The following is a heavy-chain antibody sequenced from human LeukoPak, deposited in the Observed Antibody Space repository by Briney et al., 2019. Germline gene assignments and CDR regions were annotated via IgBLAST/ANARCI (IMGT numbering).Heavy chain of an antibody. J-gene: IGHJ4*02. V-gene: IGHV4-34*01. CDR1: GGSFSGYY. Sequence: PSETLSLTCAVYGGSFSGYYWSWIRQPPGKGLEWIGEINHSGSTNYNPSLESRVTISVDTSKNQSSLKLSSVTAADTAVYYCARVGIRRSYYYDSSGYLDYWGQGTLVTVSS. D-gene: IGHD3-22*01. CDR2: INHSGST. CDR3: ARVGIRRSYYYDSSGYLDY.